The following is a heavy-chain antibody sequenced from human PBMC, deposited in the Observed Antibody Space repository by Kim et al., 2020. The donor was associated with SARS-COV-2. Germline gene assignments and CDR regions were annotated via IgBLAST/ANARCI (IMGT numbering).Heavy chain of an antibody. CDR2: IYLGDSET. V-gene: IGHV5-51*01. J-gene: IGHJ6*02. Sequence: GESLKISCKGSGYKFASFWIAWVRQMPGKGLEWMGAIYLGDSETTYSPPFQGQVTISADRSINTAYLQWSSLRASDTAVYYCARQPDSSTWYPKYHYAMDVWGQGTTVIVS. CDR3: ARQPDSSTWYPKYHYAMDV. D-gene: IGHD6-13*01. CDR1: GYKFASFW.